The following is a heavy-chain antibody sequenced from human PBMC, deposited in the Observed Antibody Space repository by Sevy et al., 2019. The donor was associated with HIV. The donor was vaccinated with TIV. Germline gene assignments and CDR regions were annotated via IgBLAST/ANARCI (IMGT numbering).Heavy chain of an antibody. CDR3: AREILVIPYYYYAMDV. D-gene: IGHD3-9*01. CDR2: ISKSSRNI. J-gene: IGHJ6*02. V-gene: IGHV3-48*01. Sequence: GGSLRLSCAASGFTFSTYSMHWVRQAPGKGLEWVSYISKSSRNIYYADSVKGRFTISRDNAKNSLYLQMNSLRAEDTGVYHCAREILVIPYYYYAMDVWGQGTTVTVSS. CDR1: GFTFSTYS.